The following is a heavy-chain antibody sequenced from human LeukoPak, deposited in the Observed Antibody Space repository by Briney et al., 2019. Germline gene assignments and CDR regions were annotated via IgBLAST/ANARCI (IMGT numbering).Heavy chain of an antibody. J-gene: IGHJ4*02. CDR3: ARQSRDGSKTRGYYFDY. CDR2: IYPADSDT. CDR1: GYIFTHYW. Sequence: GESLKISCQVSGYIFTHYWIGWVRQMPGKGLESMGIIYPADSDTTYSPSFQGQVTISADKSISTVYPQWSSLKASDTAMYYCARQSRDGSKTRGYYFDYWGQGTLVTVSS. D-gene: IGHD3-10*01. V-gene: IGHV5-51*01.